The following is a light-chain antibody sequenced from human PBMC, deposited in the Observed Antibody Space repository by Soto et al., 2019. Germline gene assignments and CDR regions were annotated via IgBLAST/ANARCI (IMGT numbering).Light chain of an antibody. CDR2: GAS. J-gene: IGKJ1*01. CDR1: ESISTW. Sequence: GDRVTITCRTSESISTWLAWYQQKPGKAPKLLIYGASSLESGVPPRFSGDGSGTEFTLTISSLQRDDFGTYYCQQYSRLWSFGQGTKVDIK. CDR3: QQYSRLWS. V-gene: IGKV1-5*03.